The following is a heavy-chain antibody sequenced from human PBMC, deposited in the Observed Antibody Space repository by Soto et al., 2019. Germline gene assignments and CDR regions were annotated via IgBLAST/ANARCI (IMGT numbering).Heavy chain of an antibody. CDR1: GYSFTSYW. CDR3: ARHKFEGYSSSWTHYYYYGMDV. D-gene: IGHD6-13*01. CDR2: IYPGDSDT. V-gene: IGHV5-51*01. J-gene: IGHJ6*02. Sequence: PGESLKISCKGSGYSFTSYWIGWVRQMPGKGLEWMGIIYPGDSDTRYSPSFQGQVTISADKSISTAYLQWSSLKASDTAMYYCARHKFEGYSSSWTHYYYYGMDVWGQGTTVTVSS.